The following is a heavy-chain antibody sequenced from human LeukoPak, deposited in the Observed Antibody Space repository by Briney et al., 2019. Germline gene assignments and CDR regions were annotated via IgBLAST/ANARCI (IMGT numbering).Heavy chain of an antibody. J-gene: IGHJ5*02. CDR3: ARHGGSGWYPTDNWFDP. CDR2: IYYSGST. D-gene: IGHD6-19*01. CDR1: GGSISSSSYY. Sequence: PSETLSLTCTVSGGSISSSSYYWGWIRQPPGKGLEWIGSIYYSGSTYYNPSLKSRVTISVDASKNQFSLKLSSVTAADTAVYYCARHGGSGWYPTDNWFDPWGQGTLVTVSS. V-gene: IGHV4-39*01.